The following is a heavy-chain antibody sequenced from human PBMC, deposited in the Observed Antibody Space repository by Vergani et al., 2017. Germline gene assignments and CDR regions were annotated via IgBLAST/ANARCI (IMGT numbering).Heavy chain of an antibody. V-gene: IGHV5-10-1*01. J-gene: IGHJ4*02. CDR1: GGTFSSYA. CDR2: IDPSDSYT. Sequence: VQLVQSGAEVKKPGSSVKVSCKASGGTFSSYAISWVRQAPGQGLEWMGRIDPSDSYTNYSPSFQGNVTISADKSISTAYLQWSSLKASDTAMYYCARHYYDILTGYSFNYWGQGTLVTVSS. D-gene: IGHD3-9*01. CDR3: ARHYYDILTGYSFNY.